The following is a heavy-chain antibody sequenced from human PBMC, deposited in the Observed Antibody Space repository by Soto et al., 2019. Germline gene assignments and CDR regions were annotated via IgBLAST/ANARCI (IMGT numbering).Heavy chain of an antibody. Sequence: QVQLVQSGAEVKKPGASVKVSCKASGYTFTSYDINWVRQAPGQGLEWMGWMNPNSGNTGYAQKFQGRVTMTRNTAISTAYRELSSLRSEDTAVYYCARAVPIWGGYYAWWFDPWGQGTLVTVSS. D-gene: IGHD3-3*01. CDR1: GYTFTSYD. CDR3: ARAVPIWGGYYAWWFDP. J-gene: IGHJ5*02. CDR2: MNPNSGNT. V-gene: IGHV1-8*01.